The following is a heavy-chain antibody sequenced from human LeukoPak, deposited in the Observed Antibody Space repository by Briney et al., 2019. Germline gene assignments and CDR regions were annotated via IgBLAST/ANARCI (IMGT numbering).Heavy chain of an antibody. V-gene: IGHV4-59*01. CDR1: GASISTSY. J-gene: IGHJ4*02. CDR3: ARPRGYSYGNIDY. Sequence: SETLSLTCTVSGASISTSYWYWIRQPPGKGLEWIGYIHYSGDINYNPSLKSRVTISAYTSKNQLSLKLSSVTAADTAVYYCARPRGYSYGNIDYWGQGTLVTVSS. D-gene: IGHD5-18*01. CDR2: IHYSGDI.